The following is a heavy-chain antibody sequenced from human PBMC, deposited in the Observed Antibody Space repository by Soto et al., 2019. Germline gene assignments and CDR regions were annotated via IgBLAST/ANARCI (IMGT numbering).Heavy chain of an antibody. Sequence: PSETLSLTCTVSGVSISSAGSYWSWIRQHPGKGLEWIGYMYYSGSTYYNPSLKSRVTISVDTSKNQFSLKLSSVTAADTAVYYCARDHYGSGSYPYYYYVMDVWGQGTTVTVSS. D-gene: IGHD3-10*01. V-gene: IGHV4-31*03. CDR3: ARDHYGSGSYPYYYYVMDV. CDR2: MYYSGST. CDR1: GVSISSAGSY. J-gene: IGHJ6*02.